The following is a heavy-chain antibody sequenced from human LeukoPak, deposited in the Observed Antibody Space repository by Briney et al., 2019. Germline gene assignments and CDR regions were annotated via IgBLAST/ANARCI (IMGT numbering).Heavy chain of an antibody. Sequence: EASVKVSCKASGYTFTRHGISWVRQAPGQGLEWMGWISSYNGDTHYAQSYQGRLTMTTDTSTSTAYMELRSLRSDDTAVYYCARDPSNTSGHNAWFDYWGQGTLLTVSS. CDR3: ARDPSNTSGHNAWFDY. CDR2: ISSYNGDT. CDR1: GYTFTRHG. V-gene: IGHV1-18*01. J-gene: IGHJ4*02. D-gene: IGHD2-15*01.